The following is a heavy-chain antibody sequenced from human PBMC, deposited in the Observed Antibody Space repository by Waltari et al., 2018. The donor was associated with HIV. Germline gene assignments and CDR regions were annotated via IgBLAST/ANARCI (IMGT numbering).Heavy chain of an antibody. D-gene: IGHD6-13*01. J-gene: IGHJ1*01. Sequence: QITLKESGPTLVKPTQTLTLTCTFSGFSLSTSGVGVGWIRQPPGKALEWLALIYWNDDKRYSPSLKSRLTITKDTSKNQVVLTMTNMDPVDTATYYCAHQAAEQQLVAGYFQHWGQGTLVTVSS. CDR3: AHQAAEQQLVAGYFQH. CDR1: GFSLSTSGVG. CDR2: IYWNDDK. V-gene: IGHV2-5*01.